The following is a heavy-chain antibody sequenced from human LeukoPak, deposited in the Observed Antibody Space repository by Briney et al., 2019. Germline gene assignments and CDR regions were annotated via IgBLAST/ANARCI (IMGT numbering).Heavy chain of an antibody. CDR1: GFTFSDYY. CDR2: ISGSGDTM. D-gene: IGHD5-12*01. Sequence: GGSLRLSCAASGFTFSDYYMTWIRQGPGKGLAWVSYISGSGDTMYYADSVKGRFTISRDNAKNSLYLQMHSLRVEDTAVYYCAKDMQTWPRFPDYWGQGTLVTVSS. J-gene: IGHJ4*02. CDR3: AKDMQTWPRFPDY. V-gene: IGHV3-11*01.